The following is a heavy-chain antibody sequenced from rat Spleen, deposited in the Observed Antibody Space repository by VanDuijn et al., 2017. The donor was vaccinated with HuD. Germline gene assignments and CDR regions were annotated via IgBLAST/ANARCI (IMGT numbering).Heavy chain of an antibody. Sequence: EVQLVESGGGPVQPGRSLRLSCAASGFTFSNFPMAWVRQTPQKGLEWVATISSVNFNTYYPDSVKGRFTISRDNAKSTLYLQMDSLRSEDTATYYCATGGVYNNYGFAYWGQGTLVTVSS. CDR1: GFTFSNFP. CDR2: ISSVNFNT. D-gene: IGHD1-10*01. V-gene: IGHV5-25*01. CDR3: ATGGVYNNYGFAY. J-gene: IGHJ3*01.